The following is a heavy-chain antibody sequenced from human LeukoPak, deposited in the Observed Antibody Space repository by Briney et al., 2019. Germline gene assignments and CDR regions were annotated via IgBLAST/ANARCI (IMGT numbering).Heavy chain of an antibody. J-gene: IGHJ6*04. CDR3: AAPGGYCSGGSCPQDYYYYGMDV. D-gene: IGHD2-15*01. V-gene: IGHV1-58*01. CDR2: IVVGSGNT. CDR1: GFTFTSSA. Sequence: RASVKVSCKASGFTFTSSAVQWVRQARGQRLEWIGWIVVGSGNTNYAQKFQERVTITRDMSTSTAYMELSSLRSEDTAVYYCAAPGGYCSGGSCPQDYYYYGMDVWGEGTTVTVSS.